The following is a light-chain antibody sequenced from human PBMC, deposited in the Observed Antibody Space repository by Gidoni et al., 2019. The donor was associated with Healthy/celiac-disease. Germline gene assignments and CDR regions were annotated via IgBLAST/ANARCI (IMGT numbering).Light chain of an antibody. CDR1: SSNIGAGYD. CDR2: GNS. CDR3: QSYDSSLSGSGVV. J-gene: IGLJ2*01. V-gene: IGLV1-40*01. Sequence: QSVLTQPPSVSGAPGPRVTISCTGSSSNIGAGYDVHWYQQLPGTAPKLLIYGNSNRPSGVPDRFSGSKSGTSAPLAITGLQAEDEADYYCQSYDSSLSGSGVVFGGGTKLTVL.